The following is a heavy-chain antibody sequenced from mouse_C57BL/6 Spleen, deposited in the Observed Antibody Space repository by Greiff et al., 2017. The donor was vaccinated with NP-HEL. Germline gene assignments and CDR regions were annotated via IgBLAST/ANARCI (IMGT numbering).Heavy chain of an antibody. J-gene: IGHJ3*01. CDR1: GYTFTSYW. CDR2: IYPGSGST. D-gene: IGHD3-2*02. Sequence: QVQLKQPGAELVKPGASVKMSCKASGYTFTSYWITWVKQRPGQGLEWIGDIYPGSGSTNYNEKFKSKATLTVDTSSSTAYMMLSSLTSEDSSVYYCAREGQLRLRGTWFAYWGQGTLVTVSA. V-gene: IGHV1-55*01. CDR3: AREGQLRLRGTWFAY.